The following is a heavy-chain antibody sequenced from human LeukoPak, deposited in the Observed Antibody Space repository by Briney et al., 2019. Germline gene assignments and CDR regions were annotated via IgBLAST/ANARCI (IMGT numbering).Heavy chain of an antibody. CDR1: GGSISSSNW. D-gene: IGHD2-21*02. CDR3: ARDLYARAYCGGVCYSNNWFDP. Sequence: PSETLSLTCAVSGGSISSSNWWSWVRQPPGKGLEWIGEIYHSGSTNYNPSLKSRVTISVDKSKNQFSLKLSSVTAADTAVYYCARDLYARAYCGGVCYSNNWFDPWGQGTLVTVPS. J-gene: IGHJ5*02. CDR2: IYHSGST. V-gene: IGHV4-4*02.